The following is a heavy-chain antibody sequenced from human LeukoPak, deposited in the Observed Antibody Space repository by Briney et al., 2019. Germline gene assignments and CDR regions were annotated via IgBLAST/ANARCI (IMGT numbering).Heavy chain of an antibody. V-gene: IGHV3-23*01. D-gene: IGHD3-9*01. CDR3: AKDHDILTGFGIYYFDY. CDR2: ISGSGGST. J-gene: IGHJ4*02. CDR1: GFTFSSYA. Sequence: PGGSLRLSCAASGFTFSSYAMSWVRQALGKGLEWVSAISGSGGSTYYADSVKGRFTISRDNSKNTLYLQMNSLRAEDTAVYYCAKDHDILTGFGIYYFDYWGQGTLVTVSS.